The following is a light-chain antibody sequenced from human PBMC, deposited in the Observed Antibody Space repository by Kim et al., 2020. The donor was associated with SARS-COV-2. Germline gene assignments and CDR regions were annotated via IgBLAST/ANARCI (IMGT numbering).Light chain of an antibody. CDR1: QSVSSW. V-gene: IGKV1-5*03. CDR3: QQYGSFSPT. Sequence: DIQMTQSPSTLSASVGDRVTITCRASQSVSSWLAWYQQKPGKAPKVPIYKASSLESGVPSRFSGSGSGTEFTLTISSLQPDDFATYYCQQYGSFSPTFGQGTKVDIK. CDR2: KAS. J-gene: IGKJ1*01.